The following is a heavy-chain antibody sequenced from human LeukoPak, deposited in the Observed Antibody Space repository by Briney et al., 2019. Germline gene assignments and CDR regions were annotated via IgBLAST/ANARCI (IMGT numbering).Heavy chain of an antibody. CDR2: IYYSGTT. D-gene: IGHD6-19*01. CDR1: GGSIDSSSHY. CDR3: ARQCSGRASFGY. V-gene: IGHV4-39*01. J-gene: IGHJ4*02. Sequence: PSETLSLTCTVSGGSIDSSSHYWGWIRQPPGKGLEWLGIIYYSGTTYYNPSLKSRLTISVDTSKNQFSLNLSSVTAADTAVYYCARQCSGRASFGYWGQGTLVTVSS.